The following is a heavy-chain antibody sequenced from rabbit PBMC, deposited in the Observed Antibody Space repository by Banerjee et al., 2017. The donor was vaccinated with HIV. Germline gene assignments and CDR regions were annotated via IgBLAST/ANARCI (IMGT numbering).Heavy chain of an antibody. CDR1: GFSFSSSYW. V-gene: IGHV1S40*01. J-gene: IGHJ4*01. D-gene: IGHD4-1*01. CDR3: AREYNSAWGLANL. Sequence: QSLEESGGDLVKPGASLTLTCTASGFSFSSSYWICWVRQTPGKGLEWIACIDSGSGSTFYASWAKGRFTISKTSSTTVTLQMTGLTVADTATYFCAREYNSAWGLANLWGPGTLVTVS. CDR2: IDSGSGST.